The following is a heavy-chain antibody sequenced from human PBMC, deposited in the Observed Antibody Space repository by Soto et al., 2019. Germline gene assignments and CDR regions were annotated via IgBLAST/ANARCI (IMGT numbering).Heavy chain of an antibody. CDR3: ARGITIFGVASDAFDI. D-gene: IGHD3-3*01. CDR2: IIPILGIA. V-gene: IGHV1-69*02. Sequence: ASVKVSCKASGGTFSSYTISWVRQAPGQGLEWMGRIIPILGIANYAQKFQGRVTITADKSTSTAYMELSSLRSEDTAVYYCARGITIFGVASDAFDIWGQGTMVTVSS. CDR1: GGTFSSYT. J-gene: IGHJ3*02.